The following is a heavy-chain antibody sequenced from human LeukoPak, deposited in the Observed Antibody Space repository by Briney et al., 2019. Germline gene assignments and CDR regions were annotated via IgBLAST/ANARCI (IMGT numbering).Heavy chain of an antibody. D-gene: IGHD3-16*01. CDR1: SGSISSYY. Sequence: SETLSLTCTVSSGSISSYYWSWIRQPPGKGLEWIGYIYYSGITNYNPSLKSRVTISVDTSKNQFSLKLSSVTAADTAVYFCARAARYFDYVWGSRQEVWYFDLWGRGTLVTVSS. CDR2: IYYSGIT. J-gene: IGHJ2*01. CDR3: ARAARYFDYVWGSRQEVWYFDL. V-gene: IGHV4-59*12.